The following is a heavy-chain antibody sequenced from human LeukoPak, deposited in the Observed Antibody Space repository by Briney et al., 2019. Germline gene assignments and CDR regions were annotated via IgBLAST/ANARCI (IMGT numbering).Heavy chain of an antibody. V-gene: IGHV3-30*02. J-gene: IGHJ6*02. CDR3: AKVMDDFWSGYYPNYYYYYGMDV. Sequence: QPGGSLRLSCAASGLTFSSHWMHWVRQAPGKGLEWVAVIWYDGSNKYYADSVKGRFTISRDNSKNTLYLQMNSLRAEDTAVYYCAKVMDDFWSGYYPNYYYYYGMDVWGQGTTVTVSS. CDR2: IWYDGSNK. CDR1: GLTFSSHW. D-gene: IGHD3-3*01.